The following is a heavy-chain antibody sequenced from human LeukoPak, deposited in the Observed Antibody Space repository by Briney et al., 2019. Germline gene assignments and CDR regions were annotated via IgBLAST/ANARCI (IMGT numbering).Heavy chain of an antibody. CDR2: ISSSSSYI. J-gene: IGHJ6*03. CDR3: ASLILTGGMDV. CDR1: GFTFSNYG. Sequence: GGSLRLSCAASGFTFSNYGMHWVRQAPGKGLEWVSSISSSSSYIYYADSVKGRFTISRDNAKNSLYLQMNSLRAEDTAVYYCASLILTGGMDVWGKGTTVTVSS. V-gene: IGHV3-21*01. D-gene: IGHD3-9*01.